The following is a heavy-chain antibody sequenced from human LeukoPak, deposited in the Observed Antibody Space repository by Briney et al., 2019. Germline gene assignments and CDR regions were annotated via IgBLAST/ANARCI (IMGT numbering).Heavy chain of an antibody. CDR2: IYHSGST. CDR1: GGSISSGGYY. D-gene: IGHD3-10*01. Sequence: SETLSLTCTVSGGSISSGGYYWSWIRQPPGKGLEWIGYIYHSGSTYYNPSLKSRVTISVDTSKNQFSLKLSSVTAADTAVYYCATGDGSRSYVTLDYWGQGTLVTVSS. J-gene: IGHJ4*02. V-gene: IGHV4-30-2*05. CDR3: ATGDGSRSYVTLDY.